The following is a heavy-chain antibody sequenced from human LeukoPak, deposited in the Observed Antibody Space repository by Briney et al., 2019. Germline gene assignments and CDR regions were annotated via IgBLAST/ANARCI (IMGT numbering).Heavy chain of an antibody. V-gene: IGHV4-4*07. CDR1: GGSISSDY. Sequence: PSETLSLTCTVSGGSISSDYWTWIRQHAGKGLEWIGRIYISGNAYYNPSLKSRVTMSLDTSKNRFSLNLSSVTAADTAVYYCARAKYTTLPSAFDVWGQGTMVTVSS. CDR2: IYISGNA. CDR3: ARAKYTTLPSAFDV. J-gene: IGHJ3*01. D-gene: IGHD1-1*01.